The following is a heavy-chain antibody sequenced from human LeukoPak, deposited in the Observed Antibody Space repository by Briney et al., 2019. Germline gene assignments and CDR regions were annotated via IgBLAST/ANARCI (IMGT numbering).Heavy chain of an antibody. V-gene: IGHV4-31*03. CDR3: ARESRLADNNRIDY. Sequence: SETLSLTCTVSGGSISSRGYYWRWIRQHPGKGLEWIGYIYYSGSTYYNPSLKSRVTISVDTSKNQFSLKLSSVTAADTAVYYCARESRLADNNRIDYWGQGTLVTVSS. J-gene: IGHJ4*02. CDR2: IYYSGST. D-gene: IGHD1-1*01. CDR1: GGSISSRGYY.